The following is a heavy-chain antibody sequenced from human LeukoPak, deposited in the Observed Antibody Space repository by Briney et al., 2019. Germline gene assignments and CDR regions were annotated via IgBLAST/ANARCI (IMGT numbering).Heavy chain of an antibody. D-gene: IGHD3-3*01. CDR2: VTADGGRT. CDR3: AKDRNLGVNLRSGGHFDC. J-gene: IGHJ4*02. CDR1: GFIFSSYA. V-gene: IGHV3-23*01. Sequence: PGGSLRLSCAASGFIFSSYAMNWVRQAPGKGLEWVSAVTADGGRTYYADSVKGRFTILRDNSKNTLSLQMNSLRAEDTAIYYCAKDRNLGVNLRSGGHFDCWGQGTLVTVSS.